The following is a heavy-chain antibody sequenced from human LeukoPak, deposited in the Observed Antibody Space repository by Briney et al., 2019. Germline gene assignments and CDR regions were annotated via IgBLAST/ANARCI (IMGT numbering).Heavy chain of an antibody. CDR2: MLYDGSNK. V-gene: IGHV3-30-3*01. J-gene: IGHJ4*02. Sequence: GGSLSLSFAASGFPFRSYALHWVRQAPGKGLGWVAVMLYDGSNKYYPDSVKGRFTISRDNSKNTLYLQMNSLRAEDTAVYYCARDGSTCGGVIVPLWVYWGQGTLVTVSS. CDR3: ARDGSTCGGVIVPLWVY. CDR1: GFPFRSYA. D-gene: IGHD3-16*02.